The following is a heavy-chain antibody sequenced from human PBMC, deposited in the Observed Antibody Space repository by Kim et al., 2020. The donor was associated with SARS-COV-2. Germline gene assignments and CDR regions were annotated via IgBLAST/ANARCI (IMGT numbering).Heavy chain of an antibody. CDR2: IDPSDSYT. J-gene: IGHJ6*02. CDR1: GYSFTSYW. Sequence: GESLKISCKGSGYSFTSYWISWVRQMPGKGLEWMGRIDPSDSYTNYSPSFQGHVTISADKSISTAYLQWSSLKASDTAMYYCARQGLLPIYYYYGMDVWGQGTTVTVSS. V-gene: IGHV5-10-1*01. D-gene: IGHD2-15*01. CDR3: ARQGLLPIYYYYGMDV.